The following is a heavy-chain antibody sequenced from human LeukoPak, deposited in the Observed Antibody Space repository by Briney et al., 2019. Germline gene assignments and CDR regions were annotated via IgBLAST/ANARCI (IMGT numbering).Heavy chain of an antibody. D-gene: IGHD3-22*01. Sequence: PGGSLRLSCAASGFTFSSYSMNWVRQAPGKGLEWASSISSSSSYIYYADSVKGRFTISRDNAKNSLYLQMNSLRAEDTAVYYCARADYYDSSGYYYVPEYFQHWGQGTLVTVSS. V-gene: IGHV3-21*01. J-gene: IGHJ1*01. CDR2: ISSSSSYI. CDR1: GFTFSSYS. CDR3: ARADYYDSSGYYYVPEYFQH.